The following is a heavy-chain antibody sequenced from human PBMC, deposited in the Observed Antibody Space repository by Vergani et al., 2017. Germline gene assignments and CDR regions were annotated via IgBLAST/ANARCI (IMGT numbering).Heavy chain of an antibody. CDR3: ARVSRLAKYYFDY. J-gene: IGHJ4*02. V-gene: IGHV1-2*02. CDR1: GGTFSSYA. Sequence: QVQLVQSGAEVKKPGSSVKVSCKASGGTFSSYAISWVRQAPGQGLEWMGWINPNSGGTNYAQKFQGRVTMTRDTSISTAYMELSRLRSDDTAVYYCARVSRLAKYYFDYWGQGTLVTVSS. CDR2: INPNSGGT. D-gene: IGHD4/OR15-4a*01.